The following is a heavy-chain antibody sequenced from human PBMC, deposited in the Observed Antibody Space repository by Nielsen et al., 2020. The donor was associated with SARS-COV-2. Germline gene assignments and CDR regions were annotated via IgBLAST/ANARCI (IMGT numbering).Heavy chain of an antibody. CDR2: MSYDGNIQ. CDR3: ARGRSGGFRTGGFGMDV. D-gene: IGHD4-23*01. CDR1: GFSFSTYA. J-gene: IGHJ6*02. Sequence: GESLKISCAASGFSFSTYAMHWVRQAPGKGLEWVAVMSYDGNIQYYADSVKGRYTISRDNSKDTLYLQMNNLKGEDTALYYCARGRSGGFRTGGFGMDVWGQGTTVTVSS. V-gene: IGHV3-30-3*01.